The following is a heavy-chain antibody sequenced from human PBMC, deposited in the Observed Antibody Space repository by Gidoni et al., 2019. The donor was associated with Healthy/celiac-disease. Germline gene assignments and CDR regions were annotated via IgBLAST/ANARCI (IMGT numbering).Heavy chain of an antibody. V-gene: IGHV4-39*01. D-gene: IGHD3-16*01. J-gene: IGHJ4*02. CDR3: AMGEIPFDY. Sequence: QLQLQESGPGLVKPSETLSLTCTVSGGSISSSSYYWGWRRQPPGKGLEWIGSIYYSGSTYYNPSLKSRVTISVDTSKNQFSLKLSSVTAADTAVYYCAMGEIPFDYWGQGTLVTVSS. CDR1: GGSISSSSYY. CDR2: IYYSGST.